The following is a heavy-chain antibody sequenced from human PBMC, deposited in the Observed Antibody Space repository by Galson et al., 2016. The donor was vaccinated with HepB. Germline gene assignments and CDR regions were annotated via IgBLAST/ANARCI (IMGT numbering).Heavy chain of an antibody. V-gene: IGHV3-48*03. CDR2: ISGSGSTL. Sequence: SLRLSCAASGFTFRSFALNWVRQAPGKGLEWVSYISGSGSTLYYADSVKGRFTVSRDTAKNSIYLQMNSLRNEDTAVSFCARDGGDCGGDCYSYYNYGMDVWGRGTTVIVSS. D-gene: IGHD2-21*02. CDR1: GFTFRSFA. CDR3: ARDGGDCGGDCYSYYNYGMDV. J-gene: IGHJ6*02.